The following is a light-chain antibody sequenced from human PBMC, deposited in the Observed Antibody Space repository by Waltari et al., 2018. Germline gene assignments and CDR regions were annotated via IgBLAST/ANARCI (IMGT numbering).Light chain of an antibody. CDR2: WAS. Sequence: DIVMTQSPDSLTVSLGARATINCKSSQSVLYSSNNKNYLAWYQQKPGQPPKLLIYWASTRESGVPGRFSGSGSGTDFTLTISSLQAEDVAVYYCQQYYSTPITFGPGSIVDIK. V-gene: IGKV4-1*01. CDR3: QQYYSTPIT. CDR1: QSVLYSSNNKNY. J-gene: IGKJ3*01.